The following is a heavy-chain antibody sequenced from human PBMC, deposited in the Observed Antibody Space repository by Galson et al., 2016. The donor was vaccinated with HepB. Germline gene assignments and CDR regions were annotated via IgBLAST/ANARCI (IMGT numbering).Heavy chain of an antibody. CDR3: ARTYYDILTGYYIDWFDP. Sequence: ETLSLTCGVYGGSFSGYYWSWIRQPPGKGLEWIGEINHSGSTNYNPSLKSRVTISVDTSKNQFSLKLSSVTAADTAVYYCARTYYDILTGYYIDWFDPWGQGTLVTVSS. J-gene: IGHJ5*02. CDR2: INHSGST. CDR1: GGSFSGYY. V-gene: IGHV4-34*01. D-gene: IGHD3-9*01.